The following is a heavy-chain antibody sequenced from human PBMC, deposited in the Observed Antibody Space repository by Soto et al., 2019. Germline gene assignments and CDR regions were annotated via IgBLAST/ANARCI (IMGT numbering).Heavy chain of an antibody. CDR2: INPGDSDT. J-gene: IGHJ6*04. Sequence: GESLQISCKGSGYSFTSYWIGWVRQMPGKGLEWMGIINPGDSDTRYSPSFQGQVTISADKSISTAYLQWRSLKASDTAMYYCATYDFWSGYYKGYYGMEVWGEGTKVTVSS. V-gene: IGHV5-51*01. D-gene: IGHD3-3*01. CDR3: ATYDFWSGYYKGYYGMEV. CDR1: GYSFTSYW.